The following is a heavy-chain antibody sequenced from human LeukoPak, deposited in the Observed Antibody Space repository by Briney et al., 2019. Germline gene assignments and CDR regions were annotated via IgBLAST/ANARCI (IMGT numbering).Heavy chain of an antibody. J-gene: IGHJ4*02. Sequence: GGSLRLSCAASGFTFNIYWMNWVRQAPEKGLEWVANIKQDGSEKYYVDSVKGRFTISRDNAKNSLYLQMNNLRAEDTAIYYCVGPDYWGQGTLVTVSS. V-gene: IGHV3-7*05. CDR2: IKQDGSEK. CDR3: VGPDY. CDR1: GFTFNIYW.